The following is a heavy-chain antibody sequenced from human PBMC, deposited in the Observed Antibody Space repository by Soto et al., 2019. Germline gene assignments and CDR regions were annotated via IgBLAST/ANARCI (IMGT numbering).Heavy chain of an antibody. J-gene: IGHJ4*02. D-gene: IGHD1-26*01. V-gene: IGHV1-3*01. CDR2: INAGNGNT. Sequence: QVQLVQSGAEVKKPGASVKVSCKASGYTFTSYAMHWVRQAPGQRLEWMGWINAGNGNTKYSQKFQGRVTITRDTSASTAYMELSSLRSEDTAVYYCARDIVGATTYYFDYWGQGNLVTVSS. CDR1: GYTFTSYA. CDR3: ARDIVGATTYYFDY.